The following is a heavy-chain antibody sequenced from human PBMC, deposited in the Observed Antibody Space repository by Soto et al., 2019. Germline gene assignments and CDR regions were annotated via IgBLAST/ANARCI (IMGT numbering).Heavy chain of an antibody. V-gene: IGHV1-18*01. Sequence: ASVKVSCKTSGDTFTNFGLSWVRQAPGQGLEWMGWIATYNTNRNYAQKFQGRLTLTTDTSTSTAYMELKSLGYDDTAVYYCARVLGGVFNWFDPGGQGTLVTVSS. CDR3: ARVLGGVFNWFDP. CDR1: GDTFTNFG. D-gene: IGHD3-16*01. CDR2: IATYNTNR. J-gene: IGHJ5*02.